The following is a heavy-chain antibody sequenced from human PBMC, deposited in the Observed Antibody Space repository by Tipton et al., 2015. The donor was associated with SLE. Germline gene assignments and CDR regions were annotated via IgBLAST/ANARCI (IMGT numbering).Heavy chain of an antibody. V-gene: IGHV4-34*01. D-gene: IGHD3-16*02. J-gene: IGHJ4*02. CDR2: IYHSGST. CDR1: GGSFSGYY. CDR3: ARAPIGRLGELSRFDY. Sequence: TLSLTCAVYGGSFSGYYWSWIRQPPGKGLEWIGEIYHSGSTNYNPSLKSRVTISVDKSKNQFSLKLSSVTAADTAVYYCARAPIGRLGELSRFDYWGQGTLVTVSS.